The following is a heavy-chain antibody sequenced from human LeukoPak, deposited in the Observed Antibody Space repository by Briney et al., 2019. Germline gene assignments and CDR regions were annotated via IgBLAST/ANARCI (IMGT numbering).Heavy chain of an antibody. CDR2: IRYDGSNK. Sequence: GGSLRLSCAASGFTFSSYGMHWVRQAPGKGLEWVAFIRYDGSNKYYADSVKGRFTISRDNSKNTLYLQMNSLRAEDTAVYYCANDYDSSGYYPRFDYWGQGTLVTVSS. V-gene: IGHV3-30*02. CDR3: ANDYDSSGYYPRFDY. CDR1: GFTFSSYG. J-gene: IGHJ4*02. D-gene: IGHD3-22*01.